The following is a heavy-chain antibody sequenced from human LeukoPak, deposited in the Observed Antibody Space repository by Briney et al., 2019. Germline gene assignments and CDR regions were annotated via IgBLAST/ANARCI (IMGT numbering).Heavy chain of an antibody. CDR3: VQWELLPTADY. J-gene: IGHJ4*02. V-gene: IGHV3-30*02. CDR1: GFSFSNYG. Sequence: PGGSLRLSCAASGFSFSNYGIHWVRQAPGKGLEWVAFIVYTGNNKYYADSVKGRFTISRDNSKNTLYLQMSSLTAEDTAVYYRVQWELLPTADYWGQGTLVTVSS. D-gene: IGHD4-23*01. CDR2: IVYTGNNK.